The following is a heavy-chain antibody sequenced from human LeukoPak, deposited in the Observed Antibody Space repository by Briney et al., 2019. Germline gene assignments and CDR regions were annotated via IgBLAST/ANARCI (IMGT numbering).Heavy chain of an antibody. V-gene: IGHV4-39*07. J-gene: IGHJ5*02. CDR2: IYYSGST. D-gene: IGHD3-10*01. CDR3: ARGHHWFGEGGPWFDP. CDR1: GGSISSSSYY. Sequence: SETLSLTCTVSGGSISSSSYYWGWIRQPPGKGLEWIGSIYYSGSTYYNPSLKSRVTISVDTSKNQFSLKLSSVTAADTAVYYCARGHHWFGEGGPWFDPWGQGTLVTVSS.